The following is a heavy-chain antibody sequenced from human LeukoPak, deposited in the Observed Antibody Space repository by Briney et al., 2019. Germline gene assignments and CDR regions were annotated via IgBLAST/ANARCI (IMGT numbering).Heavy chain of an antibody. Sequence: GESLQISCKASGYIFTTYWIGWVRQMPGKGLEWMGIIYPDDSDTRYSPSFQGQVTISADKSISTAYLQWSSLKASDTAMYYCARQRTVTTNFDYWGQGTLVTVSS. CDR3: ARQRTVTTNFDY. J-gene: IGHJ4*02. D-gene: IGHD4-17*01. CDR1: GYIFTTYW. V-gene: IGHV5-51*01. CDR2: IYPDDSDT.